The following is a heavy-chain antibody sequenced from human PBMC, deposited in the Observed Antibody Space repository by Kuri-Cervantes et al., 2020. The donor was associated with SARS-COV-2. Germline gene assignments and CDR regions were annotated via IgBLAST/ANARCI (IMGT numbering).Heavy chain of an antibody. CDR2: IWYDGENE. CDR1: GFSFSNYV. Sequence: GESLKFSCVASGFSFSNYVIHWVRQAPGKGLEWVGVIWYDGENEYYAGSVKGRFTISRDNSKNTVSLLMNSLRAEDTAMYYCARGAANYYYMDVWGKGTTVTV. D-gene: IGHD3-16*01. CDR3: ARGAANYYYMDV. V-gene: IGHV3-33*08. J-gene: IGHJ6*03.